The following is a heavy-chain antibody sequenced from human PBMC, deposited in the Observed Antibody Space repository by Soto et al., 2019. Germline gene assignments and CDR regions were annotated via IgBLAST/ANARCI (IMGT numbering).Heavy chain of an antibody. J-gene: IGHJ4*02. CDR3: AREPSCSLSYFDY. CDR1: GGSFSGYY. D-gene: IGHD2-2*01. V-gene: IGHV4-34*01. CDR2: INHSGST. Sequence: QVQLQQWGAGLLKPSETLSLTCAVYGGSFSGYYWSWIRQPPGKGLEWIGEINHSGSTNYNPSLKIRVTLSVDTSKSQCSLRLSSVTAADTAVYYCAREPSCSLSYFDYWGQGTLVTVSS.